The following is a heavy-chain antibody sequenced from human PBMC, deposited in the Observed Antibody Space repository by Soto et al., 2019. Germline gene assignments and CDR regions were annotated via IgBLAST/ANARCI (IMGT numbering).Heavy chain of an antibody. V-gene: IGHV3-53*01. CDR1: GFTVSSNY. CDR3: ARDWMTTVVTPFYYGMDV. D-gene: IGHD4-17*01. CDR2: IYSGGST. J-gene: IGHJ6*02. Sequence: GGSLRLSCAASGFTVSSNYMSWVRQAPGKGLEWVSVIYSGGSTYYADSVKGRFTISRDNSKNTLYLQMNSLRAEDTAVYYCARDWMTTVVTPFYYGMDVWGQGTTVTVSS.